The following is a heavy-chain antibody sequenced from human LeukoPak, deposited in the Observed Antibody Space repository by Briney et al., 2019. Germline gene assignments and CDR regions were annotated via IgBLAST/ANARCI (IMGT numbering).Heavy chain of an antibody. CDR2: INPSGGST. J-gene: IGHJ6*02. Sequence: ASVKVSCKASGYTFTSYDINWVRQATGQGLEWMGIINPSGGSTSYAQKFQGRVTMTRDTSASTVYMELSSLRSEDTAVYYCARSWVVAPPSSGMDVWGQGTTVTVS. D-gene: IGHD2-15*01. V-gene: IGHV1-46*01. CDR3: ARSWVVAPPSSGMDV. CDR1: GYTFTSYD.